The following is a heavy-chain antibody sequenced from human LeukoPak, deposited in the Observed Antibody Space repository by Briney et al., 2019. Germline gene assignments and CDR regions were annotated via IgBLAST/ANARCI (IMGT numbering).Heavy chain of an antibody. Sequence: GGSLRLSCAASGFTFDDYAMHWVRQAPGKGLEWVSVIYSGGSTYYADSVKGRFTISRDNSKNTLYLQMNSLRAEDTAVYYCARGGSLREFDYWGQGTLVTVSS. CDR1: GFTFDDYA. CDR3: ARGGSLREFDY. D-gene: IGHD1-26*01. CDR2: IYSGGST. J-gene: IGHJ4*02. V-gene: IGHV3-53*01.